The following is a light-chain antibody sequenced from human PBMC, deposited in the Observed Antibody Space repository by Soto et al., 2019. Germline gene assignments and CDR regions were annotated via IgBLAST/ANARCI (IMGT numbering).Light chain of an antibody. Sequence: QSALTQPPSASGSPGQSVTISCTGTSSDVGGYDYVSWYQQHPGKAPKLMIYEVSKRPSGVPDRFSGSKSGNTASLTVSGLRAEDEADCYCSSYAGSNHVVFGGGTKLTVL. J-gene: IGLJ2*01. CDR2: EVS. CDR1: SSDVGGYDY. CDR3: SSYAGSNHVV. V-gene: IGLV2-8*01.